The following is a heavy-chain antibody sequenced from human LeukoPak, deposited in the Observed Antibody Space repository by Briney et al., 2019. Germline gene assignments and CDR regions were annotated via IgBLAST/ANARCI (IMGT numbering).Heavy chain of an antibody. Sequence: GESLRLSCSASGFTFSSYAMHWVRQAPGKGLEYVSAISSNGGSTHYADSVKGRFTISRDNSKNTLYLQMSSLRAEDTAVYYCVKALKVSGLGDSSGYFEYWGQGTLVTVSS. J-gene: IGHJ4*02. V-gene: IGHV3-64D*09. D-gene: IGHD3-22*01. CDR2: ISSNGGST. CDR1: GFTFSSYA. CDR3: VKALKVSGLGDSSGYFEY.